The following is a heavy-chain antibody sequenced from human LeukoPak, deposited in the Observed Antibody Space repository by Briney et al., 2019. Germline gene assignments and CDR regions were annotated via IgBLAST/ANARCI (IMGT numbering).Heavy chain of an antibody. CDR2: ITGSGDST. CDR3: AKCLAVTGTCYFDY. Sequence: GGSLRLPCAASEFIFNNYAMTWVRQAPGKGLEWVSSITGSGDSTYYADSVRGRFTISRDNSKNTLFLQLNSLRAEDTAVYYCAKCLAVTGTCYFDYWGQGTLVTVSS. V-gene: IGHV3-23*01. CDR1: EFIFNNYA. D-gene: IGHD6-19*01. J-gene: IGHJ4*02.